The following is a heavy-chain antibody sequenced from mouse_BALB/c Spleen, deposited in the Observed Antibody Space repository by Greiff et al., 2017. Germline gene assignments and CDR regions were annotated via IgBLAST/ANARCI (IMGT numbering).Heavy chain of an antibody. V-gene: IGHV5-17*02. Sequence: EVQLVESGGGLVQPGGSRKLSCAASGFTFSSFGMHWVRQAPEKGLEWVAYISSGSSTIYYADTVKGRFTISRDNAKNTLYLQMSSLKSEDTAMYYCARHGRTWYFDVWGAGTTVTVSS. CDR2: ISSGSSTI. J-gene: IGHJ1*01. CDR3: ARHGRTWYFDV. CDR1: GFTFSSFG.